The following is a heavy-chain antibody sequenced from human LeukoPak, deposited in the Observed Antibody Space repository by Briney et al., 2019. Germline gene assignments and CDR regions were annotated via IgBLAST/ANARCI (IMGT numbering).Heavy chain of an antibody. CDR2: ISGSGST. Sequence: TSETLSLTCSVSGDSISYFYWSWIRQAAGKGLEWIGRISGSGSTDYNASLKSRVTMSVDTSKNQFSLKLSSVTAADTAVYYCAAGYYFDYWGQGTLVTVPS. V-gene: IGHV4-4*07. CDR3: AAGYYFDY. D-gene: IGHD3-22*01. CDR1: GDSISYFY. J-gene: IGHJ4*02.